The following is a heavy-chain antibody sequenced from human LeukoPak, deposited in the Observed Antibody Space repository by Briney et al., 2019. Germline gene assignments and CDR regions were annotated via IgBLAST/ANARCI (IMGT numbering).Heavy chain of an antibody. CDR1: GFTFDDYA. V-gene: IGHV3-9*01. D-gene: IGHD3-16*02. CDR3: ARGNSFSYPD. Sequence: GGSLRLSCAASGFTFDDYAMHWVRQAPGKGLEWVSGISWNSGSIGYADSVKGRFTISRDNAKNTLFLQMNSLRAEDTAVYYCARGNSFSYPDWGQGTLVTVSS. CDR2: ISWNSGSI. J-gene: IGHJ4*02.